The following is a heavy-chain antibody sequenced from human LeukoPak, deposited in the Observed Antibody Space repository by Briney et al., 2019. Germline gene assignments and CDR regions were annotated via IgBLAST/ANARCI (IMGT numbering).Heavy chain of an antibody. CDR3: ARDTPPAARGYFDY. D-gene: IGHD2-2*01. CDR1: GGSISSGDYY. Sequence: PSQTLSLTCTVSGGSISSGDYYWSCIRQPPGKGLEWIGYIYYSGSTYYNPSLKSRVTISVDTSKNQFSLKLSSVTAADTAVYYCARDTPPAARGYFDYWGQGTLVTVSS. CDR2: IYYSGST. J-gene: IGHJ4*02. V-gene: IGHV4-30-4*08.